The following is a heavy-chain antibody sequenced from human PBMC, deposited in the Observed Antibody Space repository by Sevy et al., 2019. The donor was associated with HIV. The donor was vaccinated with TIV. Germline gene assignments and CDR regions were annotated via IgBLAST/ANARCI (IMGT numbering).Heavy chain of an antibody. D-gene: IGHD4-17*01. CDR1: GFTFSSYE. V-gene: IGHV3-48*03. CDR3: ARDGLRWPYFDY. J-gene: IGHJ4*02. CDR2: ISSSGSTI. Sequence: GGSLRLSCAASGFTFSSYEMNWVRQAPGKGLEWVSYISSSGSTIYYADSVKGRFTISRDNAKNSLYLQMNSLRAEDTAVYYCARDGLRWPYFDYWGQGTLVTVSS.